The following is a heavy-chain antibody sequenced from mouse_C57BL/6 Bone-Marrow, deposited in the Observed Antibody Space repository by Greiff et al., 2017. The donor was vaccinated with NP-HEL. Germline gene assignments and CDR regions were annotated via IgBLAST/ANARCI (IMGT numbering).Heavy chain of an antibody. J-gene: IGHJ1*03. CDR1: GFSLTSYG. CDR2: IWSDGST. CDR3: ARHSSYYGSSYWYFDV. V-gene: IGHV2-6-1*01. D-gene: IGHD1-1*01. Sequence: QVQLKESGPGLVAPSQSLSITCTVSGFSLTSYGVHWVRQPPGKGLEWLVVIWSDGSTTYNSALKSRLSISKDNSKSQVFLKMNSLQTDDTAMYYCARHSSYYGSSYWYFDVWGTGTTVTVSS.